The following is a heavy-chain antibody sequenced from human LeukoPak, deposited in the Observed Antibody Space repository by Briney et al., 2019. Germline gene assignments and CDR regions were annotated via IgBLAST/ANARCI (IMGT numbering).Heavy chain of an antibody. D-gene: IGHD1-26*01. Sequence: SETLSFTCTVSGGSISSYYWSWIRQPAGKGLEWLGRIYTSGSTNYNPSLKSRVTMSVDTSKNQFSLKLSSVTAADTAVYYCARVKKIVGATGGGIFDYWGQGTLVTVSS. CDR1: GGSISSYY. V-gene: IGHV4-4*07. CDR2: IYTSGST. CDR3: ARVKKIVGATGGGIFDY. J-gene: IGHJ4*02.